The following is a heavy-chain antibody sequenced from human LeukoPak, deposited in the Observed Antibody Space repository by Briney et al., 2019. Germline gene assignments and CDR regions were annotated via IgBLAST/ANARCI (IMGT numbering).Heavy chain of an antibody. V-gene: IGHV1-69*13. D-gene: IGHD3-3*01. Sequence: ASVKVSCKASGGTFSSYAISWVRQAAGQGLEWMGGIIPIFGTANYAQKFQGRVTITADESTSTAYMELSGLRSEDTAVYYCARVQTLEVGWFDPWGQGTLVTVSS. CDR2: IIPIFGTA. J-gene: IGHJ5*02. CDR1: GGTFSSYA. CDR3: ARVQTLEVGWFDP.